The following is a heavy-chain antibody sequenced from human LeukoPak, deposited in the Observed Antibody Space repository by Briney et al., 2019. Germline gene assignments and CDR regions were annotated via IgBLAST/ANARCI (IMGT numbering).Heavy chain of an antibody. D-gene: IGHD5-18*01. CDR3: AGAQQLWSQTFDY. Sequence: ASVKVSCKASGGTFSSYAISWVRQAPGQGLEWMGGIIPIFGTANYAQKFQGRVTITADESTSTAYMELSSLRSEDTAVYYCAGAQQLWSQTFDYWGQGTLVTVSS. J-gene: IGHJ4*02. CDR1: GGTFSSYA. CDR2: IIPIFGTA. V-gene: IGHV1-69*01.